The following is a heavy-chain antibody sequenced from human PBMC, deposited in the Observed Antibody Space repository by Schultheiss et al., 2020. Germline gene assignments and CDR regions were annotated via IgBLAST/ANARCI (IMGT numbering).Heavy chain of an antibody. Sequence: GGSLRLSCAASGFTFSSYEMNWVRQAPGKGLEWLSYITSSGPTISYADSVKGRFTISRDNAKNSLYLQMNSLRAEDTAVYYCARDSLYSSGTSDAFDIWGQGTMVTVSS. CDR2: ITSSGPTI. CDR1: GFTFSSYE. CDR3: ARDSLYSSGTSDAFDI. J-gene: IGHJ3*02. D-gene: IGHD3-22*01. V-gene: IGHV3-48*03.